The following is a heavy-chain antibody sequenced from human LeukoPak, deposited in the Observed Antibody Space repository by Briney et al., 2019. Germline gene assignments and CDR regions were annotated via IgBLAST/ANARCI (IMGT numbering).Heavy chain of an antibody. CDR3: ARATWIQLWLLF. D-gene: IGHD5-18*01. J-gene: IGHJ4*02. Sequence: ASVKVSCKASGYTFTGYYMHWVRQAPGQGLEWMGWINPNSGGTNYAQKFQGRVTMTRDTSISTAYMELSRLRSDDTAAYYCARATWIQLWLLFWGQGTLVTVSS. CDR2: INPNSGGT. V-gene: IGHV1-2*02. CDR1: GYTFTGYY.